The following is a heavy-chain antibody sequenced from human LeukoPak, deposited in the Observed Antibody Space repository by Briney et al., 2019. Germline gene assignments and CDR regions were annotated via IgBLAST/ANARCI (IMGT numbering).Heavy chain of an antibody. Sequence: SETLSLTCAVYGGSFSGYYWSWIRQPPGKGLEWIGEINHSGSTYYNPSLKSRVTISVDTSKNQFSLKLSSVTAADTAVYYCARESTWGQGTLVTVSS. V-gene: IGHV4-34*01. CDR2: INHSGST. CDR3: AREST. J-gene: IGHJ5*02. CDR1: GGSFSGYY.